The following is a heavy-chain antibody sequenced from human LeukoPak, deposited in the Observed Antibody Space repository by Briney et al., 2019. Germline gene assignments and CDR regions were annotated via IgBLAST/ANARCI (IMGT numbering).Heavy chain of an antibody. D-gene: IGHD4-11*01. CDR1: GGTFSSYT. V-gene: IGHV1-69*04. CDR3: ARDRYSNYALDY. Sequence: SVKVSCKASGGTFSSYTISWVRQAPGQGLEWMGRIIPILGIADYAQKFQGRVTITADKSTSTAYMELSSLRSEDTAVYYCARDRYSNYALDYWGQGTLVTVSS. J-gene: IGHJ4*02. CDR2: IIPILGIA.